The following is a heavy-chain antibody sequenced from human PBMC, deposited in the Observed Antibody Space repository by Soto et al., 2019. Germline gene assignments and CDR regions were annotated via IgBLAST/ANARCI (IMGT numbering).Heavy chain of an antibody. CDR1: GFTFSSYW. D-gene: IGHD1-26*01. CDR3: ASIVGATEPPP. CDR2: INSDGSST. Sequence: EVQLVESGGGLVQPGGSLRLSCAASGFTFSSYWMHWVRQAPGKGLVWVSRINSDGSSTSYADSVKGRFPISRDNAKNTLYLQMNSLRAEDTAVYYCASIVGATEPPPWGQGTLVTVSS. V-gene: IGHV3-74*01. J-gene: IGHJ5*02.